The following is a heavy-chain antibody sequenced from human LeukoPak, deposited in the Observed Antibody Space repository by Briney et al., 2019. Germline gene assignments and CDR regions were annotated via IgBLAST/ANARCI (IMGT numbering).Heavy chain of an antibody. V-gene: IGHV4-4*07. D-gene: IGHD3-10*01. J-gene: IGHJ4*02. Sequence: SENLSLTCTVSGVSTSSGYWSWIRQPAGKGLEWLGRISTSLTTYYNPSLKSRVTMSLDTSENQFSLKMNSVTAADTAVYFCARGYGSGSYSSWGQGTLVIVSS. CDR1: GVSTSSGY. CDR3: ARGYGSGSYSS. CDR2: ISTSLTT.